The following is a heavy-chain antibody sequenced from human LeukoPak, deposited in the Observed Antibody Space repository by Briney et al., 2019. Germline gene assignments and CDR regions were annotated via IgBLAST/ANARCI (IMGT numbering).Heavy chain of an antibody. CDR1: GFTFSSYA. V-gene: IGHV3-30*04. D-gene: IGHD4-17*01. J-gene: IGHJ4*02. CDR2: ISYDGSNK. CDR3: ASVYGDSPFSY. Sequence: GGSLRLSCAASGFTFSSYAMHWVRQAPGKGLEWVAVISYDGSNKYYADSVKGRFTTSRDNSKNTLYLQMNSLRAEDTAVYYCASVYGDSPFSYWGQGTLVTVSS.